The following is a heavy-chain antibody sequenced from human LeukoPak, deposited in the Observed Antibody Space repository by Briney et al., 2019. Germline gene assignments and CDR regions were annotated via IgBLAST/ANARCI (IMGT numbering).Heavy chain of an antibody. CDR1: GGTFSSYA. D-gene: IGHD6-13*01. V-gene: IGHV1-69*13. CDR2: IIPIFGTA. CDR3: ARRGYSSSRHYYYYGMDV. J-gene: IGHJ6*02. Sequence: GASVNVSCKASGGTFSSYAISWVRQAPGQGLEWMGGIIPIFGTANYAQKFQGRVTITADESTSTAYMELSSLRSEDTAVYYCARRGYSSSRHYYYYGMDVWGQGTTVTVSS.